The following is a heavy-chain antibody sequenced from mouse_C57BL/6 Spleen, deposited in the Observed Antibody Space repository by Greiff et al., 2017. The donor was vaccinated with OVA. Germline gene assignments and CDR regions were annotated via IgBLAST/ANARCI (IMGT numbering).Heavy chain of an antibody. Sequence: QVQLQQPGAELVRPGSSVKLSCKASGYTFTSYWMHWVKQRPIQGLEWIGNIDPSDSETHYNQKFKDKATLTVDKSSSTAYMQLSSLTSEDSAVYYCARKGRYSNYEVFDYWGQGTTLTVSS. V-gene: IGHV1-52*01. CDR2: IDPSDSET. CDR1: GYTFTSYW. J-gene: IGHJ2*01. D-gene: IGHD2-5*01. CDR3: ARKGRYSNYEVFDY.